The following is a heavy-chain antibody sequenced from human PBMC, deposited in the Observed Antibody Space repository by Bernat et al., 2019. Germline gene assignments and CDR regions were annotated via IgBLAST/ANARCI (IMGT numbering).Heavy chain of an antibody. CDR3: ARGYYDYIWGSYRYFDY. Sequence: QVQLQESGPGLVKPSQTLSLTCTVSGGSISSGGYYWSWIRQHPGKGLEWIGYIYYSGSTYYNPSLKSRVTISVDTSKNQFSLKLSSVTAAGTAVYYCARGYYDYIWGSYRYFDYWGQGTLVTVSS. V-gene: IGHV4-31*03. J-gene: IGHJ4*02. D-gene: IGHD3-16*02. CDR1: GGSISSGGYY. CDR2: IYYSGST.